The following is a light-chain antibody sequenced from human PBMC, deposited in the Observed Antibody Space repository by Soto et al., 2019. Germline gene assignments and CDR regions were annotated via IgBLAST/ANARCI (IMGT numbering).Light chain of an antibody. CDR3: MQAVQIPWT. J-gene: IGKJ1*01. Sequence: EIVMTQSPLTLPVTPGEPASISCRSSQSLLHSNGYNYLDWYLQKLGQSPQLLIYLGSNRAAGVPDRFSGSGSGTDFTLKISRVEAEDVGVYYCMQAVQIPWTFGQGTKVEVK. V-gene: IGKV2-28*01. CDR2: LGS. CDR1: QSLLHSNGYNY.